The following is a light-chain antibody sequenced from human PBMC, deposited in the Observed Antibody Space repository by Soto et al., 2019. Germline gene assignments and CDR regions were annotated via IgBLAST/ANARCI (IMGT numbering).Light chain of an antibody. CDR3: QQHNSYPLT. Sequence: IPLTQSPSSLSASVGDRVTITCRASQGVSSYLAWYQQKPEKAPNLLIYVTSTLQSGVPSRFSGSGSGTDFTLTISSLQPEDFATYYCQQHNSYPLTFGGGTKVEIK. CDR2: VTS. V-gene: IGKV1-9*01. J-gene: IGKJ4*01. CDR1: QGVSSY.